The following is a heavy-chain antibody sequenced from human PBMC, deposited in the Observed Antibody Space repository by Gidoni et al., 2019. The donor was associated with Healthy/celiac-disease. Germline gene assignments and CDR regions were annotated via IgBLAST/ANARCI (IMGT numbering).Heavy chain of an antibody. Sequence: QVQLVQSGAEVKKPGSSVKVSCKASGGTFSSYAISWVRQATGPGLEWMGGIIPSFGTANYAQKFQGRVTITADESTSTAYMELSSLRSEDTAVYYCASSIFGGAVYYYMDVWGKGTTVTVSS. V-gene: IGHV1-69*01. CDR1: GGTFSSYA. J-gene: IGHJ6*03. D-gene: IGHD3-3*01. CDR3: ASSIFGGAVYYYMDV. CDR2: IIPSFGTA.